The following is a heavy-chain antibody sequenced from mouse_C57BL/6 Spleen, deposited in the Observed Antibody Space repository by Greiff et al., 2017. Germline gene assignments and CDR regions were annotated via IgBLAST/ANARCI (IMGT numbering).Heavy chain of an antibody. CDR3: TRDYGSPFDV. D-gene: IGHD1-1*01. J-gene: IGHJ1*03. CDR1: GYTFTDYE. CDR2: IDPETGGT. V-gene: IGHV1-15*01. Sequence: QVQLQQSGAELVRPGASVTLSCKASGYTFTDYEMHWVKQTPVHGLEWIGAIDPETGGTAYNQKFKGKAILTADKSSSTAYIELRSLTSEDSAVYYCTRDYGSPFDVWGTGTTVTVSS.